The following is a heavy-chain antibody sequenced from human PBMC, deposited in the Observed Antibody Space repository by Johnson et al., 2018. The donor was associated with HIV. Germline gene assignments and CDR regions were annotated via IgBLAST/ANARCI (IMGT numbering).Heavy chain of an antibody. CDR1: GFTFSTYW. CDR2: ISWNSGSI. D-gene: IGHD3-16*01. J-gene: IGHJ3*02. CDR3: AREGDGLRVSDDAFDI. V-gene: IGHV3-74*02. Sequence: VQLVESGGGLVQPGGSLRLSCAASGFTFSTYWMHWVRQAPGKGLVWVSGISWNSGSIGYADSVTGRFTISRDNSKNTLYLQMNSLRAEDTAVYYCAREGDGLRVSDDAFDIWGQGTMVTVSS.